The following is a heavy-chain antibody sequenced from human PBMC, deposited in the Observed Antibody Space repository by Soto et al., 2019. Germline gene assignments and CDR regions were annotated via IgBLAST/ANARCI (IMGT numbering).Heavy chain of an antibody. Sequence: SETLSLTCAVSGGSISSGGYSWSWIRQPPGKGLEWIGYIYHSGSTYYNPSLKSRVTISVDRSKNQFSLKLSSVTAADTAVYYCARVDFWSGTNWFDPWSQGTLVTVSS. CDR1: GGSISSGGYS. V-gene: IGHV4-30-2*01. D-gene: IGHD3-3*01. CDR3: ARVDFWSGTNWFDP. J-gene: IGHJ5*02. CDR2: IYHSGST.